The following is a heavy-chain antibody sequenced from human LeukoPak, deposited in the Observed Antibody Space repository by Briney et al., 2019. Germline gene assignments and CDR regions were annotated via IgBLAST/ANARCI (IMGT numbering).Heavy chain of an antibody. V-gene: IGHV4-30-4*01. CDR2: MYYGGST. Sequence: SQTLSLTCTVYGASISSGAYYWNWIRQPPGKGLGWIGYMYYGGSTYYNPSLKSRVTISLDTSKNQFSLKLNSVTAAGTAVYYCAREYYYGSGSARAFDLWGRGTLVTVSS. J-gene: IGHJ4*02. CDR1: GASISSGAYY. CDR3: AREYYYGSGSARAFDL. D-gene: IGHD3-10*01.